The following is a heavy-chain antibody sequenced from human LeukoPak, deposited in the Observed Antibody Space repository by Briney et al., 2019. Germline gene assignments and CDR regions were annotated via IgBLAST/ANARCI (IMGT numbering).Heavy chain of an antibody. V-gene: IGHV1-2*02. CDR2: INPNSGGT. CDR1: GYTFTGYY. CDR3: ARGYCTNGVCYELDY. J-gene: IGHJ4*02. D-gene: IGHD2-8*01. Sequence: ASVKVSCKASGYTFTGYYMHWVRQAPGQGLEWMGWINPNSGGTNYAQTFQGRVTMTRDTSINTAYMELSRLRSDDTAVYYCARGYCTNGVCYELDYWGQGTLVTVSS.